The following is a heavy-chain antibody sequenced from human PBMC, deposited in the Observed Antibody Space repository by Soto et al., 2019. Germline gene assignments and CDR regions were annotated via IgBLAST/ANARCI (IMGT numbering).Heavy chain of an antibody. V-gene: IGHV3-33*08. CDR1: GFTFDDYA. Sequence: VQLVESGGGLVQPGRSLRLSCAASGFTFDDYAMHWVRQAPGKGLEWVAVIWYDGSNKYYADSVKGRFTISRDNSKNTLYLQMNSLRAEDTAVYYCARDYLMEWELPRLSWGFDYWGQGTLVTVSS. CDR2: IWYDGSNK. J-gene: IGHJ4*02. CDR3: ARDYLMEWELPRLSWGFDY. D-gene: IGHD1-26*01.